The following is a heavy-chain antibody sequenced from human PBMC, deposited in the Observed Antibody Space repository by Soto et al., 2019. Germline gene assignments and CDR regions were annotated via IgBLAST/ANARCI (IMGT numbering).Heavy chain of an antibody. J-gene: IGHJ6*02. CDR3: ARGGFGELYYYYYYGMDV. Sequence: SETLSLTCAVYGGSFSGYYWSWIRQPPGKWLEWIGEINHSGSTNYNPSLKSRVTISVDTSKNQFSLKLSSVTAADTAVYYCARGGFGELYYYYYYGMDVWGQGTTVS. CDR1: GGSFSGYY. CDR2: INHSGST. D-gene: IGHD3-10*01. V-gene: IGHV4-34*01.